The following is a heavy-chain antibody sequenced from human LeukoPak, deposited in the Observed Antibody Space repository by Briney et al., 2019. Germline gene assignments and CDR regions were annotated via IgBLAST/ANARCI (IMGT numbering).Heavy chain of an antibody. CDR1: GFAFISYS. D-gene: IGHD1-26*01. CDR3: ARDGQGYSGSYYAPTNFDY. J-gene: IGHJ4*02. CDR2: ISSSSTYI. V-gene: IGHV3-21*01. Sequence: PGGSLRLSCAASGFAFISYSMNWVRQAPGKGLEWVSSISSSSTYIYYGDSVEGRFTISRDNAKNSLYLQMNSLRAEDTAVYYCARDGQGYSGSYYAPTNFDYWGQGTLVTVSS.